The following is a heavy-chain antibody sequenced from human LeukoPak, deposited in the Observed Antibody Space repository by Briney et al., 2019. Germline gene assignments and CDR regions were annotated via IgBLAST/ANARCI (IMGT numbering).Heavy chain of an antibody. Sequence: ASVKVSCKASGYTFSGYYIHWVRQGPGQGLEWMGWINPNSGVTDYAQKFQGRVTMTRDTSISTVYMELTSLTSDDTAVYYCARWGGVQFDPWGQGTLVTVSS. CDR1: GYTFSGYY. D-gene: IGHD2-8*01. V-gene: IGHV1-2*02. J-gene: IGHJ5*02. CDR3: ARWGGVQFDP. CDR2: INPNSGVT.